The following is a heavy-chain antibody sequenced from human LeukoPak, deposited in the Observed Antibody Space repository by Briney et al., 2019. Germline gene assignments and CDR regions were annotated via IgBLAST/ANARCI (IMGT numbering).Heavy chain of an antibody. CDR3: VRLGRDGYTYGAAY. Sequence: PGGSLRLSCAASGFTVSSNYMSWVRQAPGKGLEWVAGINWNGGSTGYAASVKGRCTISRDNAKTALYLEMNSLRVEDTAFYYCVRLGRDGYTYGAAYWGQGALVTVSS. J-gene: IGHJ1*01. CDR1: GFTVSSNY. CDR2: INWNGGST. V-gene: IGHV3-20*04. D-gene: IGHD5-24*01.